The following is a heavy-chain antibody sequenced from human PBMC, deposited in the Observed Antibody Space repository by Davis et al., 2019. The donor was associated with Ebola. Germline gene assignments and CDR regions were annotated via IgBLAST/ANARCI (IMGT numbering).Heavy chain of an antibody. J-gene: IGHJ5*02. CDR1: GFTFSSYA. CDR2: ISYDGSNK. Sequence: GGSLRLSCAASGFTFSSYAMHWVRQAPGKGLEWVAVISYDGSNKYYADSVKGRFTISRDNSKNTLYLQMNSLGAEDTAVYYCARSTHWFDPWGQGTLVTVSS. V-gene: IGHV3-30-3*01. CDR3: ARSTHWFDP.